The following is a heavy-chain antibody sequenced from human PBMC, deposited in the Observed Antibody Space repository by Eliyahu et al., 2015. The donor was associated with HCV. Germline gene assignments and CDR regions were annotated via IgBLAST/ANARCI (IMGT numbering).Heavy chain of an antibody. CDR3: AYRERGIAVAGIDY. CDR1: GGSVSSGSYY. Sequence: ETLSLTCTVSGGSVSSGSYYWSWIRQPPGKGLEWIGYIYYSGSTNYNPSLKSRVTISVDTSKNQFSLKLSSVTAADTAVYYCAYRERGIAVAGIDYWGQGTLVTVSS. D-gene: IGHD6-19*01. J-gene: IGHJ4*02. CDR2: IYYSGST. V-gene: IGHV4-61*01.